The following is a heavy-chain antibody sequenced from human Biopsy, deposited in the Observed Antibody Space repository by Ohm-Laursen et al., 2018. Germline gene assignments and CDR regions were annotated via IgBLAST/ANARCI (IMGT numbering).Heavy chain of an antibody. CDR2: MYYSGST. D-gene: IGHD3-16*01. CDR1: ARSLYFYY. V-gene: IGHV4-59*01. J-gene: IGHJ4*02. Sequence: TLSLTCTVSARSLYFYYWSWIPQPPGQGLEWIGYMYYSGSTKYSPSLKNRVTVSFDTSRNQFSLKLTSMTPADTAVYYCVRGRSPATYWGQGALVIVSS. CDR3: VRGRSPATY.